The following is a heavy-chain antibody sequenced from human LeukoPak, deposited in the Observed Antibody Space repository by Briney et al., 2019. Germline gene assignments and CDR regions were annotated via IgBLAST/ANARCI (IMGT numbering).Heavy chain of an antibody. CDR1: GGSISSSSYY. Sequence: SETLSLTCTVSGGSISSSSYYWGWIRQPPGKGLEWIGSIYYSGSTYYNPSLKSRVTISVDTSKNQFSLKLSSVTAADTAVYYCARDSKSIAARPWYYYYYMDVWGKGTTVTVSS. J-gene: IGHJ6*03. CDR2: IYYSGST. D-gene: IGHD6-6*01. CDR3: ARDSKSIAARPWYYYYYMDV. V-gene: IGHV4-39*02.